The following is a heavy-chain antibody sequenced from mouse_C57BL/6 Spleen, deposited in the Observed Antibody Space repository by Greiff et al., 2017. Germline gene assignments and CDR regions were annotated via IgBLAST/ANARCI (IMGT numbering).Heavy chain of an antibody. J-gene: IGHJ1*03. D-gene: IGHD1-1*01. CDR2: IDPEDGDT. CDR1: GFNIKDYY. V-gene: IGHV14-1*01. CDR3: TPLITTVVARYFDV. Sequence: EVKLMESGAELVRPGASVKLSCTASGFNIKDYYMHWVKQRPEQGLEWIGRIDPEDGDTEYAPKFQGKATMTADTSSNTAYLQLSSLTSEDTAVYYCTPLITTVVARYFDVWGTGTTVTVSS.